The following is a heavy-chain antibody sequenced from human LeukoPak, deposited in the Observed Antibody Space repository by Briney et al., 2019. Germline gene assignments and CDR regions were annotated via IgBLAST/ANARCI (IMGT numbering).Heavy chain of an antibody. D-gene: IGHD3-3*01. Sequence: PSETLSLTCTVSGGSLSSYYWSWIRQPAGKGRGWIGRIYTSGSTNSNPSLKSRATMSVVTSKNQFSLKLSSVTAADTAVYYCASAGLRFLEWFLDYWGQGTLVTVSS. CDR3: ASAGLRFLEWFLDY. CDR2: IYTSGST. CDR1: GGSLSSYY. V-gene: IGHV4-4*07. J-gene: IGHJ4*02.